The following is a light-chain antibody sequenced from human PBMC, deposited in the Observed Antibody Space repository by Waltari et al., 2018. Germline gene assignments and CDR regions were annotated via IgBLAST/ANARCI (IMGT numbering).Light chain of an antibody. Sequence: QSALTQPASVSGSPGQSITISCSGTDRDVGAYDFFSWYHQHPGKAPHLIIYEVSNRPSGISNRFSASKSGNTASLTISGLQAEDEADYYCSSYTTSSAPGVFGTGTRVTVL. J-gene: IGLJ1*01. V-gene: IGLV2-14*01. CDR1: DRDVGAYDF. CDR2: EVS. CDR3: SSYTTSSAPGV.